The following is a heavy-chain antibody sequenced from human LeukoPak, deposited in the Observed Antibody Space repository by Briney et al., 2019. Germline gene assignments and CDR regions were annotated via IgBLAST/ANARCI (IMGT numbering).Heavy chain of an antibody. D-gene: IGHD6-19*01. Sequence: GGSLRLSCAASGFTFDDYAMHWVRQAPGKGLEWVSSISSSSSYIYYADSVKGRFTISRDNAKNSLYLQMNSLRAEDTAVYYCARDGAGEQWLDRYFDYWGRGTLVTVSS. V-gene: IGHV3-21*01. J-gene: IGHJ4*02. CDR1: GFTFDDYA. CDR2: ISSSSSYI. CDR3: ARDGAGEQWLDRYFDY.